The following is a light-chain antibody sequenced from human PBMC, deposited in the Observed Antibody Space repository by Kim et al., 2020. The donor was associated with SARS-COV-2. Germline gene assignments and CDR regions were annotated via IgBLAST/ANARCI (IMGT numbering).Light chain of an antibody. J-gene: IGLJ2*01. V-gene: IGLV3-25*03. CDR1: ALPKQY. CDR3: QSADSSGTYPV. Sequence: SYELTQPPSVSVSPGQTSRITCSGDALPKQYAYWYQQKPGQAPVLVIYQDSERPSGIPERFSGSSSGTTVTLTISGVQAEDEADYYCQSADSSGTYPVFGGGTQLTVL. CDR2: QDS.